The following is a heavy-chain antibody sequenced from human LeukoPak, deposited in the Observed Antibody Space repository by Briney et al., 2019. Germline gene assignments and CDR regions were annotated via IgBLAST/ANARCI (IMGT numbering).Heavy chain of an antibody. J-gene: IGHJ4*02. CDR3: ASLYGDYVASDY. Sequence: ASVKVSCKASGYSSTVYYMHWVRQAPGQGLEWMGWINPKSGGTNYAQKFLGRVTMTRDTSINTAYMELSRLRSDDTAVYYCASLYGDYVASDYWGQGTLVTVSS. V-gene: IGHV1-2*02. D-gene: IGHD4-17*01. CDR1: GYSSTVYY. CDR2: INPKSGGT.